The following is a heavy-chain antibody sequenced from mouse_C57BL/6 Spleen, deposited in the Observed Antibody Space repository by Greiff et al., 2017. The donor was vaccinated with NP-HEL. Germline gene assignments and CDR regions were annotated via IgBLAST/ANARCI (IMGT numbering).Heavy chain of an antibody. CDR2: IYPGGGYT. J-gene: IGHJ2*01. CDR3: AREALYGYFDY. Sequence: LQESGAELVRPGTSVKMSCKASGYTFTNYWIGWAKQRPGHGLEWIGDIYPGGGYTNYNEKFKGKATLTADKSSSTAYMQFSSLTSEDSAIYYCAREALYGYFDYWGQGTTLTVSS. D-gene: IGHD1-1*02. CDR1: GYTFTNYW. V-gene: IGHV1-63*01.